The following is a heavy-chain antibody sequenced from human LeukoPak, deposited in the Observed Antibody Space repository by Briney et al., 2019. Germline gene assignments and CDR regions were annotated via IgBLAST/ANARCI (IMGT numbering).Heavy chain of an antibody. J-gene: IGHJ4*02. CDR3: AKDIGGSLNY. CDR2: ISSSSSYI. V-gene: IGHV3-21*04. CDR1: GFTFSSYS. Sequence: GGSLRLSCAACGFTFSSYSMNWVRQAPGKGLEWVSSISSSSSYIYYADSVKGRFTISRDNAKNSLYLQMNSLRAEDTALYYCAKDIGGSLNYWGQGTLVTVSS. D-gene: IGHD1-26*01.